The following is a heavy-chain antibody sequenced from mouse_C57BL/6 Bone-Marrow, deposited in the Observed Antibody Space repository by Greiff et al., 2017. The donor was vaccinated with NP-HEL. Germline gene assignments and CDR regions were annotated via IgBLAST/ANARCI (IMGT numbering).Heavy chain of an antibody. Sequence: EVMLVESGGGLVQPGGSLSLSCAASGFTFTDYYMSWVRQPPGKALEWLGFIRNKANGYTTDYSVSVKGRFTISRDTSQIILYLQMNALRAEDSATYYCARNYYGSSYKGFDYWGQGTTLTVSS. V-gene: IGHV7-3*01. CDR3: ARNYYGSSYKGFDY. CDR2: IRNKANGYTT. J-gene: IGHJ2*01. D-gene: IGHD1-1*01. CDR1: GFTFTDYY.